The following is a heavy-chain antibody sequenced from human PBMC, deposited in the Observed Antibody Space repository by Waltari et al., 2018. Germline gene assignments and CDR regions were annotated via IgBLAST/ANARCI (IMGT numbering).Heavy chain of an antibody. CDR2: FSGSGGST. Sequence: EVQLLESGGGLVQPGGSLRLSCAAFGFTFTSYSMSWVREAPGKGMEWVSAFSGSGGSTYYADSVKGRFTIARDKSKNTLYLQMNSLRAEDTAVYYCAKHYDSSGYFDYWGQGTLVTVSS. V-gene: IGHV3-23*01. J-gene: IGHJ4*02. CDR1: GFTFTSYS. D-gene: IGHD3-22*01. CDR3: AKHYDSSGYFDY.